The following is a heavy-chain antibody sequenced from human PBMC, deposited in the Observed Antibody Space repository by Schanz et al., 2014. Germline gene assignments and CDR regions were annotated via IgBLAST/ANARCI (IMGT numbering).Heavy chain of an antibody. CDR2: ISGSGGDT. CDR3: AKYGGGYSYGFVEY. Sequence: VQLVESGGGVVQPGRSLRLSCAASGFTFSKYGVHWVRQAPGKGLEWVSTISGSGGDTYPADSVKGRFTISRDNSNNTLYLQMKSLRAEDTAVYYCAKYGGGYSYGFVEYWGQGILVTVSS. D-gene: IGHD5-18*01. V-gene: IGHV3-23*04. CDR1: GFTFSKYG. J-gene: IGHJ4*02.